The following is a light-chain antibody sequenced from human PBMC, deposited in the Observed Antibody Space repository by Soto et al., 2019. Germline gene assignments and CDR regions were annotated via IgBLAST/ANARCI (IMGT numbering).Light chain of an antibody. V-gene: IGLV2-8*01. CDR3: TSFAGNNNFV. Sequence: QSALTQPASVSGSPGQSITISCTGTSSDVGGYNYVSWYQQHPGKAPKLIIYEVAKRPSGVPDRFSGSKSGNTASLTVSGLQAEDEGDYYCTSFAGNNNFVFGGGTKLTVL. CDR1: SSDVGGYNY. J-gene: IGLJ2*01. CDR2: EVA.